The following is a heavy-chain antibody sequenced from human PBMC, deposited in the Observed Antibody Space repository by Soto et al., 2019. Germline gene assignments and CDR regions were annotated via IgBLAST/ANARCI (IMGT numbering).Heavy chain of an antibody. CDR1: GDSVSSNSAS. CDR3: ARAVSGQRVVYYGMEV. V-gene: IGHV6-1*01. CDR2: TYYRSKWYN. Sequence: SQTISLTCAISGDSVSSNSASWNWIRHSPSRGLKWLGRTYYRSKWYNDYAVSVKSRITINPYTSKSHFSLHLDSVTHEYKAVYYCARAVSGQRVVYYGMEVWGQGTTVTVAS. J-gene: IGHJ6*01. D-gene: IGHD3-22*01.